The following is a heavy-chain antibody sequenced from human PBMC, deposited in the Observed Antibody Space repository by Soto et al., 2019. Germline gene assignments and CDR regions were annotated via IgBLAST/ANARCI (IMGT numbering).Heavy chain of an antibody. D-gene: IGHD3-16*01. Sequence: SETLSLTCSVSGGSFSRGYYYWSWIRQQPGKGLEWIGYIYHSGNTAYNPSLKSRVIISLDTSENQFSLRLRSVTAGDTAVYYCAREGALGNFEFWGQGTLVTVSS. J-gene: IGHJ4*02. V-gene: IGHV4-31*03. CDR3: AREGALGNFEF. CDR1: GGSFSRGYYY. CDR2: IYHSGNT.